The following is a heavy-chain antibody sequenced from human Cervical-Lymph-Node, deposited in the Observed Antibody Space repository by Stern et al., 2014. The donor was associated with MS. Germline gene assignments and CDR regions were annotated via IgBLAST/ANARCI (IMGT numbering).Heavy chain of an antibody. J-gene: IGHJ5*02. CDR3: ASANCSSTSCPNWFDP. Sequence: VQLVESGPGLVKPSQTLSLTCTVSGGSISSGDYYWSWLRQPPGKGLEWIGYIYYSGSTYYNPSLKSRVTISVDTSKNQFSLKLSSVTAADTAVYYCASANCSSTSCPNWFDPWGQGTLVTVSS. D-gene: IGHD2-2*01. CDR2: IYYSGST. V-gene: IGHV4-30-4*01. CDR1: GGSISSGDYY.